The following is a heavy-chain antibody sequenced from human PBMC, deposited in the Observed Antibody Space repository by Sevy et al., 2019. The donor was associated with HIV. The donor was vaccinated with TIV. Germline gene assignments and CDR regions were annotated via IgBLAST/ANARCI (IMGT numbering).Heavy chain of an antibody. CDR1: GFAFTNYYA. D-gene: IGHD4-17*01. V-gene: IGHV3-30-3*01. J-gene: IGHJ6*02. CDR3: ARPRANYVDYYFFYAMDV. Sequence: GGCLRLSCAASGFAFTNYYAMHWVRQAPGKGLEWVALISFDESDKYYADSVKGRFTISRDNFKNTLYLQMNSLTTEDTAVYYCARPRANYVDYYFFYAMDVWGQGTTVTVSS. CDR2: ISFDESDK.